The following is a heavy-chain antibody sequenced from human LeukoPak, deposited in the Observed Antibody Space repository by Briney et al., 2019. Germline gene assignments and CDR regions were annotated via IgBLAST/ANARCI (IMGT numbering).Heavy chain of an antibody. D-gene: IGHD3-22*01. CDR1: GGSISGYY. CDR2: IYYSGST. CDR3: ARGGLENGYHSNDGFDI. Sequence: SETLSLTCTVSGGSISGYYWSWIRQPPGKGLEWIGYIYYSGSTKYNPSLKSRVAMSVDTSRNQFSLKLSSVTAADTAVYYCARGGLENGYHSNDGFDIWGQGTMVTVSS. V-gene: IGHV4-59*01. J-gene: IGHJ3*02.